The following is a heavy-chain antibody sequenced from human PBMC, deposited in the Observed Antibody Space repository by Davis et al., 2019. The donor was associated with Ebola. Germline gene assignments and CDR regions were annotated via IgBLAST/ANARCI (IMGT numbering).Heavy chain of an antibody. J-gene: IGHJ6*02. Sequence: PGGSLRLSCAASGFIFSSYAMTWVRQAPGKGLEWVSAISGSGGNTYYADSVKGRFTLSRDNSKNTLYLQLNSLRAEDTAVYYCAKEVKQLLVHPYYGLDVWGQGTTVTISS. V-gene: IGHV3-23*01. D-gene: IGHD6-13*01. CDR3: AKEVKQLLVHPYYGLDV. CDR1: GFIFSSYA. CDR2: ISGSGGNT.